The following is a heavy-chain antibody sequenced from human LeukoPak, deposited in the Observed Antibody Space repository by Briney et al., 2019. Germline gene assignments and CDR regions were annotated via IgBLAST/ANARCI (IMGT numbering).Heavy chain of an antibody. J-gene: IGHJ4*02. V-gene: IGHV3-23*01. CDR3: ASRDPCSGDSCNGLAN. CDR1: GFTFSSYA. Sequence: GGSLRLSCAASGFTFSSYAMTWVRQAPGKGLECVSLISAGGGATYYADSVKGRFTISRDNSRNTLFLQMNSLRVEDTAVYYCASRDPCSGDSCNGLANWGQGTLVTVSS. D-gene: IGHD2-15*01. CDR2: ISAGGGAT.